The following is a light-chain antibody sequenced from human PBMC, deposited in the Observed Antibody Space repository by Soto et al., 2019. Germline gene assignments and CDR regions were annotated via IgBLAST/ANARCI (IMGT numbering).Light chain of an antibody. Sequence: QSALTQPASESGSPGQSITISCTATSSDFGIYDLVSWYQQYPGKAPKVIIFEGSKRPSGVSDRFSGSTSGNTASLTISGLQAEDDADYHCCSYAGNRTFVFGGGTKLTVL. J-gene: IGLJ2*01. CDR2: EGS. CDR1: SSDFGIYDL. V-gene: IGLV2-23*03. CDR3: CSYAGNRTFV.